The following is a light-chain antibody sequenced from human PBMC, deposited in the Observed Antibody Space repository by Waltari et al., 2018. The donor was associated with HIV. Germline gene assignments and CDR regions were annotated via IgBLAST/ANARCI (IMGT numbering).Light chain of an antibody. CDR3: SSYTSSSTPV. CDR2: DVS. CDR1: SSDVGGYNY. V-gene: IGLV2-14*03. J-gene: IGLJ3*02. Sequence: QSALTQPASVSGSPGQSITISCTGTSSDVGGYNYVSWYQQHPGKAPTLMIYDVSKRPAGVSNRFSGSKSGNTASLTISGLQAEDEADYYCSSYTSSSTPVFGGGTKLTVL.